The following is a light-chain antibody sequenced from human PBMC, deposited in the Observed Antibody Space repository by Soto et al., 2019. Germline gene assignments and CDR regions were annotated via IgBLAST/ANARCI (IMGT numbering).Light chain of an antibody. CDR1: QSVSSN. Sequence: EIVLTQSPGTLSVSPGERATLSCRASQSVSSNLAWYQQKPGQAPRLLIYGASTRATGIPARFSGSGSGTEITLTISSLQSADFAVYYCQQYNNFVAFGQGTKVDIK. CDR2: GAS. V-gene: IGKV3-15*01. CDR3: QQYNNFVA. J-gene: IGKJ1*01.